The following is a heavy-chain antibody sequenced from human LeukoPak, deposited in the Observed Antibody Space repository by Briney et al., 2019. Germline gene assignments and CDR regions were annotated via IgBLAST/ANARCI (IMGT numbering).Heavy chain of an antibody. CDR1: GGSFSGYY. D-gene: IGHD1-26*01. CDR3: ARHVDYSGSYHYYFDY. V-gene: IGHV4-34*01. Sequence: SETLSLTCAVYGGSFSGYYWSWIRQPPGKGLEWIGSIYYSGSTYYNPSLKSRVTISVDTSKNQFSLKLSSVTAADTAVYYCARHVDYSGSYHYYFDYWGQGTLVTVSS. J-gene: IGHJ4*02. CDR2: IYYSGST.